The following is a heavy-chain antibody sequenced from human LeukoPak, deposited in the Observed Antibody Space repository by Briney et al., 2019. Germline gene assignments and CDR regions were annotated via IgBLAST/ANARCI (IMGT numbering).Heavy chain of an antibody. CDR2: ISYDGSNK. D-gene: IGHD6-19*01. J-gene: IGHJ6*03. CDR1: GFTFSSYS. Sequence: QAGGSLRLSCAASGFTFSSYSMNWVRQAPGKGLEWVAVISYDGSNKYYADSVKGRFTISRDNSKNTLYLQMNSLRAEDTAVYYCARGRGSGWPTYYYYYMDVWGKGTTVTVSS. CDR3: ARGRGSGWPTYYYYYMDV. V-gene: IGHV3-30*03.